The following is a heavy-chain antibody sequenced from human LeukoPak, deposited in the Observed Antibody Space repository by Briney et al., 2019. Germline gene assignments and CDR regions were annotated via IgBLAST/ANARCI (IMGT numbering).Heavy chain of an antibody. CDR2: IYHSGST. J-gene: IGHJ4*02. CDR1: GGSISSSNW. V-gene: IGHV4-4*02. CDR3: ARRYYYGSGSYYTHPDY. D-gene: IGHD3-10*01. Sequence: SETLSLTCAVSGGSISSSNWWSWVRQPPGKGLEWIGEIYHSGSTNYNPSLKSRVTISVDKSKNQFSLKLSSVTAADTAVYYCARRYYYGSGSYYTHPDYWGQGTLVTVSS.